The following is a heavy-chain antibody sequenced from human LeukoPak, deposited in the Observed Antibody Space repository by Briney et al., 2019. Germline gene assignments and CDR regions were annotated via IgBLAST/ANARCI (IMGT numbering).Heavy chain of an antibody. CDR3: AREGGYSGYEVFDY. CDR1: GFTFSSYE. J-gene: IGHJ4*02. V-gene: IGHV3-48*03. D-gene: IGHD5-12*01. Sequence: GGSLRLSCAASGFTFSSYEMNWVRQAPGKGLEWVSYISSSGSTIYYADSVKGRFTISRDNAKNSLYLQMNSLRAEDTAVYYCAREGGYSGYEVFDYWGQGTLVTVSS. CDR2: ISSSGSTI.